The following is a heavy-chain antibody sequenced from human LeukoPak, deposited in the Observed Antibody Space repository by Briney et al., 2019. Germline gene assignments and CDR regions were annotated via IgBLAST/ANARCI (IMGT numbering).Heavy chain of an antibody. V-gene: IGHV3-21*01. J-gene: IGHJ3*02. CDR2: IGSSSSYI. Sequence: GGSLRLSCAASGFTFSSYSMNWVRQAPGKGLEWVSSIGSSSSYIYYADSVKGRFTISRDNAKNSLYLQMNSLRAEDTAVYYCARERYGPDAFDIWGQGTMVTVSS. CDR1: GFTFSSYS. CDR3: ARERYGPDAFDI. D-gene: IGHD5-18*01.